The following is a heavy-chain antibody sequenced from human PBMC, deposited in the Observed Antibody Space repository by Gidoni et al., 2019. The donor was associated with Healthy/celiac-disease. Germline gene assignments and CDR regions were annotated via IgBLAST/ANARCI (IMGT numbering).Heavy chain of an antibody. Sequence: EGQLVEAGGSVVKPGGARRLSCEASGLPFGDYDMSWFRQAPGKGLEWVGFIRSKAYGGTTEYAASVKGRFTISRDDSKSIAYLQMNSLKTEDTAVYYCTRDRATVVTPGNWFDPWGQGTLVTVSS. CDR1: GLPFGDYD. CDR3: TRDRATVVTPGNWFDP. D-gene: IGHD4-17*01. CDR2: IRSKAYGGTT. J-gene: IGHJ5*02. V-gene: IGHV3-49*05.